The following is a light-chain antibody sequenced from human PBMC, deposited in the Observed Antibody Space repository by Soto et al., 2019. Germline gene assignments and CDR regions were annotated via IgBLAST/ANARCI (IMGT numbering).Light chain of an antibody. CDR2: GNS. CDR1: SSNIGAGYD. V-gene: IGLV1-40*01. Sequence: QSVLTQPPSVSGAPGQRVTISCTGSSSNIGAGYDVPWYQQLPGTAPKLLIYGNSNRPSGVPDRFSGPKSGTSASLAITGLQAEDEADYYCQSYDSSLSGHVVFGGGTKLTVL. J-gene: IGLJ2*01. CDR3: QSYDSSLSGHVV.